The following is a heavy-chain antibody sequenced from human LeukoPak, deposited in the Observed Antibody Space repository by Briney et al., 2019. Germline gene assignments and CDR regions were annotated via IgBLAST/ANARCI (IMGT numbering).Heavy chain of an antibody. V-gene: IGHV1-46*01. J-gene: IGHJ4*02. CDR3: ARGINTAMVTWEKDYYDSSGYHYFDY. Sequence: GASVKVSCKASGYTFTSYYMHWVRQAPGQGLEWMGLINPSGGSTSYAQKFQGRVTMTRDTSTSTVYMELSSLRSEDTAVYYCARGINTAMVTWEKDYYDSSGYHYFDYWGQGTLVTVSS. CDR2: INPSGGST. CDR1: GYTFTSYY. D-gene: IGHD3-22*01.